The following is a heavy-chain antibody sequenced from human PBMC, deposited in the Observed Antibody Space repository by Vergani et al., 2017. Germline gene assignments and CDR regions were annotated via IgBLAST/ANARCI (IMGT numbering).Heavy chain of an antibody. CDR1: GFTFSSYA. CDR3: ATTYSSSWYDQDY. D-gene: IGHD6-13*01. Sequence: EVQLLESGGGLVQPGGSLRLSCAASGFTFSSYAMSWVRQAPGKGLEWVSAISGSGGSTYYADSVNGRFTISRDNSKNTLYLQMNSLRAEDTAVYYCATTYSSSWYDQDYWGQGTLVTVSS. CDR2: ISGSGGST. J-gene: IGHJ4*02. V-gene: IGHV3-23*01.